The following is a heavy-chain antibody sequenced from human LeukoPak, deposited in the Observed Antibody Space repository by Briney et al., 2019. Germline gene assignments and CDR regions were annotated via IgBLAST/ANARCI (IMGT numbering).Heavy chain of an antibody. CDR1: GFTFSSYR. Sequence: GGSLRLSCAASGFTFSSYRMSWVRQAPGKGLEWVANIKQDGSEKYYVDSVKDRFTISRDNAKNSLYLQMNSLRAEDTAVYYCARPAQQLVPWCFDLWGRGTLVTVSS. CDR2: IKQDGSEK. CDR3: ARPAQQLVPWCFDL. D-gene: IGHD6-13*01. V-gene: IGHV3-7*03. J-gene: IGHJ2*01.